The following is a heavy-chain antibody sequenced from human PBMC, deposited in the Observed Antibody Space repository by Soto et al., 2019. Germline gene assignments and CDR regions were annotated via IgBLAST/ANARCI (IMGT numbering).Heavy chain of an antibody. CDR2: ISAYNGKR. CDR3: ARGRIVASIHDAFEI. D-gene: IGHD2-21*01. J-gene: IGHJ3*02. V-gene: IGHV1-18*01. Sequence: QGKLLQSGDEVKKPGASVRVSCRASGYDFTSYGISWVRQAPGQGLEWVSWISAYNGKRDTAQKFQGRVTMPLDTSTDTSHMELGDLTSADTAVYYCARGRIVASIHDAFEIWGQGTMVAVSS. CDR1: GYDFTSYG.